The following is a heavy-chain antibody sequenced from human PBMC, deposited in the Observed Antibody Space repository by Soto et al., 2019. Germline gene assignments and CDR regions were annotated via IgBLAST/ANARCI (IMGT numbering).Heavy chain of an antibody. V-gene: IGHV1-46*01. D-gene: IGHD2-21*02. Sequence: QVQLMQSGAEVKKPRASVKVSCKASGDTFTEYYIHWVRQAPGQGLEWMGTVNPSGGHTTYAQHFLGRVTMTRDTSTSTLYMELTSLTSEDTAVYYCARGGHVMVVTAALDYWGQGTLVTVSS. CDR1: GDTFTEYY. J-gene: IGHJ4*02. CDR3: ARGGHVMVVTAALDY. CDR2: VNPSGGHT.